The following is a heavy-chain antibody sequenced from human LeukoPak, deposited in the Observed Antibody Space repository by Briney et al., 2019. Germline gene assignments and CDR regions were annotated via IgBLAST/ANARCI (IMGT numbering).Heavy chain of an antibody. CDR2: ISSSSSYI. J-gene: IGHJ4*02. D-gene: IGHD3-22*01. CDR1: GFTFSSYS. Sequence: PGGSLRLSCAASGFTFSSYSMKWVRQAPGKGLERVSSISSSSSYIYYADSVKGRFTISRDNAKNSLYLQMNSLRAEDTAVYYCARDSYDSSGGSYYFDYWGQGTLVTVSS. CDR3: ARDSYDSSGGSYYFDY. V-gene: IGHV3-21*01.